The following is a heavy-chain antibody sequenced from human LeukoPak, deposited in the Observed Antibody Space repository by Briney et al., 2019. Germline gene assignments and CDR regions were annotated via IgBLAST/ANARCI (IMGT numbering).Heavy chain of an antibody. CDR2: INPNSGGT. CDR1: GYTFTGYY. J-gene: IGHJ4*02. V-gene: IGHV1-2*02. Sequence: ASVKVSCKASGYTFTGYYMHWVRQAPGQGLEWMGWINPNSGGTNYAQKFQGRVTMTRDTSISTAYMELSRLRSDETAVYYCARFVTMVRGGDYWGQGTLVTVSS. CDR3: ARFVTMVRGGDY. D-gene: IGHD3-10*01.